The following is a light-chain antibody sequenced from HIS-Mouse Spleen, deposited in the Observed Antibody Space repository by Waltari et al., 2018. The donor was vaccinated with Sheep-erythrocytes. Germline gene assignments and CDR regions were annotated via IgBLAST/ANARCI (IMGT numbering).Light chain of an antibody. CDR3: LQDYNYPWT. Sequence: AIQITQSPSSLAASVGDRLTITCRASQGIRNDLGWYQQKPGKAPKLLIYAASSLQSGVPSRFSGSGSGTDFTLTISSLQPEDFATYYCLQDYNYPWTFGQGTKVEIK. J-gene: IGKJ1*01. V-gene: IGKV1-6*01. CDR1: QGIRND. CDR2: AAS.